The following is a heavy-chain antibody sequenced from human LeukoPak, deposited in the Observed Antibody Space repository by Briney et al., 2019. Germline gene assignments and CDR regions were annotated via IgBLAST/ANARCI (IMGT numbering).Heavy chain of an antibody. J-gene: IGHJ4*02. CDR3: ARDLIAAAGTLDY. V-gene: IGHV1-2*02. D-gene: IGHD6-13*01. CDR1: GYSFTGYY. Sequence: ASVKVSCKASGYSFTGYYMHWVRQAPGQGLEWMGWINPNSGGTSYAQKFQGRVTMTTDTSISTAYMELSDLRSDDTAVYYCARDLIAAAGTLDYWGQGTLVTVSS. CDR2: INPNSGGT.